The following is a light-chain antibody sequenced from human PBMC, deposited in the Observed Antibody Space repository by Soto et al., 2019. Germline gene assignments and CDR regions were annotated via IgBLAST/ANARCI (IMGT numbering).Light chain of an antibody. J-gene: IGLJ1*01. Sequence: QSLLAQPPSASGSHGQSVTISCTGTSSDVGGYNYVSWYQQHPGKAPKLMIYEVSKRPSGVHDRFFGSKSGNPASLTVSGLHAEDEADYYCSLSAGSNNRVFGTGTQVTVL. CDR1: SSDVGGYNY. V-gene: IGLV2-8*01. CDR2: EVS. CDR3: SLSAGSNNRV.